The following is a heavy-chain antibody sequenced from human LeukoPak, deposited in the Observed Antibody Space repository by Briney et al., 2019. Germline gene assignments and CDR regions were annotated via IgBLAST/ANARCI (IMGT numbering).Heavy chain of an antibody. D-gene: IGHD3-16*01. J-gene: IGHJ4*02. Sequence: PGGSLRLSCAASGFTFSSYAMSWVRQAPGKGLEWVALIWYDGSYKYYADSVKGRFTISRDNSNNTLYLQMNSLRAEDTAVYYCARGRGTRAPNYFDYWGQGTLVTVSS. CDR1: GFTFSSYA. CDR3: ARGRGTRAPNYFDY. V-gene: IGHV3-33*08. CDR2: IWYDGSYK.